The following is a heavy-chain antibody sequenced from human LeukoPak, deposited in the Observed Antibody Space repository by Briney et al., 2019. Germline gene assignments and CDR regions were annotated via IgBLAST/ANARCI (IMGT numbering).Heavy chain of an antibody. Sequence: GGSLRLSCAASGFNFSSYWMSWVRQAPGKGLEWMANIKQDGNKKYYVDSVKGRFTISRDNAKNSLYLQMNSLRAEDTAVYYCARNPLKYYDILTGYYIDYYYYYMDVWGKGTTVTISS. CDR3: ARNPLKYYDILTGYYIDYYYYYMDV. D-gene: IGHD3-9*01. CDR2: IKQDGNKK. V-gene: IGHV3-7*01. CDR1: GFNFSSYW. J-gene: IGHJ6*03.